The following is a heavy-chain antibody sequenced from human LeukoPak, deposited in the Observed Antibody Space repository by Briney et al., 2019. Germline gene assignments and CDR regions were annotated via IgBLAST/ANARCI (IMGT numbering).Heavy chain of an antibody. CDR2: ITTSGTYI. D-gene: IGHD3-10*01. Sequence: GGSLRLSCAASGFTFTRFNMNWVRQAPGKGLDLVSSITTSGTYIYYADSVKGRFTISRDNAKNSLYLQMNSLRAEDTAVYYCARDPEVLGYGSGRDYFDYWGQGTLVTVSS. J-gene: IGHJ4*02. V-gene: IGHV3-21*01. CDR1: GFTFTRFN. CDR3: ARDPEVLGYGSGRDYFDY.